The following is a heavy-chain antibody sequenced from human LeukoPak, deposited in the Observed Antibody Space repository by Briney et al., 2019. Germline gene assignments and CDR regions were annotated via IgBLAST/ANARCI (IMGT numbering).Heavy chain of an antibody. CDR3: ARDPYSGSPFDY. V-gene: IGHV1-2*02. D-gene: IGHD1-26*01. J-gene: IGHJ4*02. Sequence: WASVKVSCKASENTFTGSYVHWVRQAPGQGLEWMGWINPDSGGTKYAQKFEGRVAMTRDTSISTAYMEVTRLSSDDTAVYFCARDPYSGSPFDYWGQGTLVTVSS. CDR2: INPDSGGT. CDR1: ENTFTGSY.